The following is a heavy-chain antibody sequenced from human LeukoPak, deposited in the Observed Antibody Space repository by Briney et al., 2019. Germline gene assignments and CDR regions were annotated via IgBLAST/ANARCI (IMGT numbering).Heavy chain of an antibody. D-gene: IGHD1-26*01. V-gene: IGHV3-74*01. Sequence: GGSLTLSCAASGFTFSSYWMHYVRQAPEKGLVWASRINSDGSSTSYADYVKGRFTISRDNAKNTLYLQMDSLRAEDTAMYYCARGTGSYYSLGYWGQGTLVIGSS. CDR2: INSDGSST. CDR1: GFTFSSYW. J-gene: IGHJ4*02. CDR3: ARGTGSYYSLGY.